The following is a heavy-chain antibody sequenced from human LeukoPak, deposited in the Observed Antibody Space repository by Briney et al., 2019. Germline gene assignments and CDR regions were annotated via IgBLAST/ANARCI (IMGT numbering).Heavy chain of an antibody. J-gene: IGHJ4*02. D-gene: IGHD1-7*01. Sequence: PGGSLRLSCAASGFTFSSYAMSWVRQAPGKGLEWVSAISSSGGSTYYADSVKGRFTISRDNSKNTLYLQMNSLRAEDTAVYYCAKDSWNYVTSDFDYWGQGTLVTVSS. CDR1: GFTFSSYA. CDR3: AKDSWNYVTSDFDY. CDR2: ISSSGGST. V-gene: IGHV3-23*01.